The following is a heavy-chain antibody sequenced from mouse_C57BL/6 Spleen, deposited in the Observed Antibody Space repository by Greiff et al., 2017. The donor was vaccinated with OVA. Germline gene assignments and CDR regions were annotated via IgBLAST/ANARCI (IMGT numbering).Heavy chain of an antibody. CDR2: IYPGDGDT. CDR3: ARSGYGSLDY. D-gene: IGHD1-1*01. J-gene: IGHJ2*01. CDR1: GYAFSSSW. Sequence: QVQLQQSGPELVKPGASVKISCKASGYAFSSSWMNWVKQRPGKGLEWIGRIYPGDGDTNYNGKFKGKATLTADKSSSTAYMQLISLTSEDSAVYFCARSGYGSLDYWGQGTTLTVSS. V-gene: IGHV1-82*01.